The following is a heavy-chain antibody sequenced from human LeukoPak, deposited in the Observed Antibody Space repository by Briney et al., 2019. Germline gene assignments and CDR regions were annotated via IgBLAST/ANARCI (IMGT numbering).Heavy chain of an antibody. V-gene: IGHV3-23*01. CDR3: AKDGVYYDSSGYQDY. CDR2: ISGSGGST. J-gene: IGHJ4*02. D-gene: IGHD3-22*01. Sequence: GGSLSLSCAASGFTFSSYAMSWVRQAPGKGLEWVSAISGSGGSTYYADSVKGRFTISRDNSKNTLYLQRNSLRAEDTAVYYCAKDGVYYDSSGYQDYWGQGTLVTISS. CDR1: GFTFSSYA.